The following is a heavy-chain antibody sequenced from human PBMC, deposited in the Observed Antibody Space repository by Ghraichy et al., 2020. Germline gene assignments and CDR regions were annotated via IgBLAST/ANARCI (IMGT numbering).Heavy chain of an antibody. V-gene: IGHV3-30*04. CDR3: ARDLFGSWPIDY. D-gene: IGHD6-13*01. Sequence: GGSLRLSCTAFGFTFNSHCMHWVRQAPGKGLEWVATITHHGSDIYYADSVKGRFTISRDDSKNTLYLQMTSLRVEDTAVYYCARDLFGSWPIDYWGQGTPVTVSS. CDR1: GFTFNSHC. J-gene: IGHJ4*02. CDR2: ITHHGSDI.